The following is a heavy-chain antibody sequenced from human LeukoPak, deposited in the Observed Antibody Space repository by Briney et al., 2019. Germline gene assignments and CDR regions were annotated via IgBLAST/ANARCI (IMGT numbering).Heavy chain of an antibody. CDR1: GGSISSGTYY. CDR2: INTSGST. Sequence: SETLSLTCTVSGGSISSGTYYWSWIRQPAGKGLEWIGRINTSGSTNYNPSLKSRVTISLDTSKNQFSLKLTSVTAADTAVYYCARDNFNYYDSSGYYSHFDYWGQGTLVTVSS. CDR3: ARDNFNYYDSSGYYSHFDY. V-gene: IGHV4-61*02. D-gene: IGHD3-22*01. J-gene: IGHJ4*02.